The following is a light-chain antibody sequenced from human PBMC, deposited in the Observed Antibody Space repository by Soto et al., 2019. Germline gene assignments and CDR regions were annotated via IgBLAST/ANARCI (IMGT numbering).Light chain of an antibody. CDR1: QSVNNY. CDR3: QQRSNWMFT. Sequence: DIVLTQSPDTLSLSPGERATLFCRASQSVNNYVAWYQQQHGQAPRLLIYDASNRASGIPARFSGGGSGTDFTLTISSLEPEDSAVYYCQQRSNWMFTFGPGTKVDIK. V-gene: IGKV3-11*01. J-gene: IGKJ3*01. CDR2: DAS.